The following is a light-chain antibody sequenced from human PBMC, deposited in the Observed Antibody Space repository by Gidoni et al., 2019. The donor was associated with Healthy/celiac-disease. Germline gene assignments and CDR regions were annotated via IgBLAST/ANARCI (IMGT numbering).Light chain of an antibody. CDR3: QQRGRWPLT. J-gene: IGKJ4*01. Sequence: EIVLTQSPATLSLSPGERATLSCRASQSLGTFLVWYQHKPGQAPRLLIYGASTRSTGVPARFSGAGSGTGFTLTIASLEPEDFAIYYCQQRGRWPLTFGGGTRVEI. CDR1: QSLGTF. CDR2: GAS. V-gene: IGKV3-11*01.